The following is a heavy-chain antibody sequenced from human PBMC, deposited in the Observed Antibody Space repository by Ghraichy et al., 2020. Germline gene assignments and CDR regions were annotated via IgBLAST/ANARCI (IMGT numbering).Heavy chain of an antibody. CDR3: ARVRSQWLVEYGY. J-gene: IGHJ4*02. V-gene: IGHV3-21*01. CDR2: ISSSSSYI. D-gene: IGHD6-19*01. Sequence: GGSLRLSCAASGFTFSSYSMNWVRQAPGKGLEWVSSISSSSSYIYYADSVKGRFTISRDNAKNSLYLQMNSLRAEDTAVYYCARVRSQWLVEYGYWGQGTLVTVSS. CDR1: GFTFSSYS.